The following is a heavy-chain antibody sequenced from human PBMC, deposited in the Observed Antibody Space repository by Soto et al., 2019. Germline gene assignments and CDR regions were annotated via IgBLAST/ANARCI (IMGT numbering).Heavy chain of an antibody. J-gene: IGHJ4*02. CDR1: GGTFSSYT. CDR2: IIPILGIA. CDR3: ARLTSIVGATNLDY. V-gene: IGHV1-69*02. D-gene: IGHD1-26*01. Sequence: QVQLVQSGAEVKKPGSSVKVSCKASGGTFSSYTISWVRQAPGQGLEWMGRIIPILGIANYAQKFQGRVTXSESKXXSTAYMELSSLRSEDTAVYYCARLTSIVGATNLDYWGQGTLVTVSS.